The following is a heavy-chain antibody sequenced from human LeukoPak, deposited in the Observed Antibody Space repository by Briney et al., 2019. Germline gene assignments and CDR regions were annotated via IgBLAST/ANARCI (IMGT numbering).Heavy chain of an antibody. CDR1: GFTVSSNY. CDR2: IYSSGSA. CDR3: ARVVAIINTSDAFDI. V-gene: IGHV3-66*01. J-gene: IGHJ3*02. Sequence: TGGSLRLSCVASGFTVSSNYMSWVRQAPGRGLEWVSVIYSSGSAYYPDSVKGRFTISRDNSKNTIYLQMNSLRAEDTAVYYCARVVAIINTSDAFDIWGQGTMVTVSS. D-gene: IGHD3-22*01.